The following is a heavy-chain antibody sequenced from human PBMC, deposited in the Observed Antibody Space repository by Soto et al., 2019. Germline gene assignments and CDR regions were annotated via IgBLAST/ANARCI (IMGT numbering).Heavy chain of an antibody. Sequence: QVQLVQSGAEVKKPGSSVKVSCKASGGTFSSYAISWVRQAPGQGLEWMGGIIPIFGTANYAQKFQGRVTITADKSTSTAYMELSSLRSEDTAVYYCARGDAVVTAQYYYYYGMDVWGQGTTVTVSS. V-gene: IGHV1-69*06. D-gene: IGHD2-21*02. CDR2: IIPIFGTA. CDR1: GGTFSSYA. J-gene: IGHJ6*02. CDR3: ARGDAVVTAQYYYYYGMDV.